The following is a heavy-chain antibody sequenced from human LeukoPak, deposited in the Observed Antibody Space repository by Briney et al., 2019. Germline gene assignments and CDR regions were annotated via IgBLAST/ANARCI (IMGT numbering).Heavy chain of an antibody. CDR1: GGSFSGYY. D-gene: IGHD6-19*01. CDR3: ARDLPYSSGWYY. Sequence: SETLSLTCDVYGGSFSGYYWSWIRQPPGKGLEWIGEINHSGSTNYNPSLKSRVTISVDTSKNQFSLKLSSVTAADTAVYYCARDLPYSSGWYYWGQGTLVTVSS. CDR2: INHSGST. J-gene: IGHJ4*02. V-gene: IGHV4-34*01.